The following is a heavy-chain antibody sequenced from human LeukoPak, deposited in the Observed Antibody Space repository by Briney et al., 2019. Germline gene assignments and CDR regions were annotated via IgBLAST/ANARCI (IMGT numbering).Heavy chain of an antibody. V-gene: IGHV3-21*01. CDR3: ARQYAHRNPFAG. D-gene: IGHD1-14*01. Sequence: GGSLRLSCAASGFTFSSYSMNWVRQAPGKGLEWVSSISSSSSYIYYADSVKGRFTISRDNAKNSLYLQMNSLRAEDTAVYYCARQYAHRNPFAGWGQGTLVTVSS. CDR2: ISSSSSYI. CDR1: GFTFSSYS. J-gene: IGHJ4*02.